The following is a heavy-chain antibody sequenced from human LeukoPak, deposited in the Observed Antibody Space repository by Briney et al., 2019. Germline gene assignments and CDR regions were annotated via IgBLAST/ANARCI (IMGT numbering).Heavy chain of an antibody. J-gene: IGHJ4*02. V-gene: IGHV3-23*01. CDR2: ITTSDGNT. CDR3: AKDGGLWVSAHWGDS. Sequence: GGSLRPSCAAFGFTFSSYTMSWVRQAPGKGLEWVSTITTSDGNTYYADSVKGRFTVSRDNSKNTLFLQMNSLRAEDTAVYYCAKDGGLWVSAHWGDSWGRGTLVTVSS. D-gene: IGHD7-27*01. CDR1: GFTFSSYT.